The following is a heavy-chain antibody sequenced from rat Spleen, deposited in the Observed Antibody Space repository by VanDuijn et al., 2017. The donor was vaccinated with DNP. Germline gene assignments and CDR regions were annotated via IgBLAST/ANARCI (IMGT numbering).Heavy chain of an antibody. D-gene: IGHD1-10*01. CDR2: IWTGGST. V-gene: IGHV2-30*01. CDR3: ARRNNGFDY. J-gene: IGHJ2*01. Sequence: QVQLKESGPGLVQPSQTLSLTCTVSGFSLTSYNVHWVRQPTGKGLEWMGIIWTGGSTEYNSALESRLSISRDTSKSQVFLKMNSLQPEDAGTYYCARRNNGFDYWGQGVMVTVSS. CDR1: GFSLTSYN.